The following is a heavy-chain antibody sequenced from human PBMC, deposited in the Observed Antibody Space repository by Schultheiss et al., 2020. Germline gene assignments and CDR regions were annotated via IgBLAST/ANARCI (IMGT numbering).Heavy chain of an antibody. CDR2: IKSKTDGGTT. CDR3: TTPTYCGGDCYSDY. V-gene: IGHV3-15*01. J-gene: IGHJ4*02. D-gene: IGHD2-21*02. Sequence: GGSLRLSCAASGFTFSNAWMSWVRQAPGKGLEWVGRIKSKTDGGTTDYAAPVKGRFTISRDDSKNTLYLQMNSLKTEDTAVYYCTTPTYCGGDCYSDYWGQGTLVTVSS. CDR1: GFTFSNAW.